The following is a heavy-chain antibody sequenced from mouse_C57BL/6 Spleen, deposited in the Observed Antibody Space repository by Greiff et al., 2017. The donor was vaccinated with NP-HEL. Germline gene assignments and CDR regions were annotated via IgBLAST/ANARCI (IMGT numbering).Heavy chain of an antibody. D-gene: IGHD2-10*01. CDR1: GFTFSSYG. CDR3: ARGERTYYGYLDY. CDR2: ISSGGSYT. V-gene: IGHV5-6*01. Sequence: EVHLVESGGDLVKPGGSLKLSCAASGFTFSSYGMSWVRQTPDKRLEWVATISSGGSYTYYPDSVKGRFTISRDNAKNTLYLQMSSLKSEDTAMYYCARGERTYYGYLDYWGQGTTLTVSS. J-gene: IGHJ2*01.